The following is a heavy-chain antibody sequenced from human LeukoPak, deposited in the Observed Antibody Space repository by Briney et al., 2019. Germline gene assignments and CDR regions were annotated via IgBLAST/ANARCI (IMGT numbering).Heavy chain of an antibody. D-gene: IGHD1-26*01. V-gene: IGHV4-34*01. Sequence: SETLSLTCAVYGGSFSGYYWSWIRQPPGKGLEWIGEINHSGSTNYNPSLKSRVTISVDTSKNQFSLKLSSVTAADTAVYYCARTSGIVGATLGFDYWGQGTLVTVSS. CDR2: INHSGST. CDR1: GGSFSGYY. CDR3: ARTSGIVGATLGFDY. J-gene: IGHJ4*02.